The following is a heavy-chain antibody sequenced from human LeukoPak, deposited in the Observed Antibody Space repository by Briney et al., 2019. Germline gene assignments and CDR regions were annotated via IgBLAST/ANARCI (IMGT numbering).Heavy chain of an antibody. CDR2: INSDGSST. CDR3: ARVRQWLYYYYYMDV. J-gene: IGHJ6*03. CDR1: GFTFSSNW. Sequence: GGSLRLSCATSGFTFSSNWMHWVRQTPGKGLVWVSRINSDGSSTSYADSVKGRFTISRDNAKDTLYLQMNSLRAEDTAVYYCARVRQWLYYYYYMDVWGKGTTVTVSS. V-gene: IGHV3-74*01. D-gene: IGHD6-19*01.